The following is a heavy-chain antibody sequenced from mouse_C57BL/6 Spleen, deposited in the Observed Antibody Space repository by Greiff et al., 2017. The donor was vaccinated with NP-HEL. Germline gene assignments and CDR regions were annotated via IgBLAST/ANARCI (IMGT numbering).Heavy chain of an antibody. CDR1: GFTFSDYG. Sequence: EVHLVESGGGLVKPGGSLKLSCAASGFTFSDYGMHWVRQAPEKGLEWVAYISSGSSTIYYADTVKGRFTISRDNAKNTLFLQMTSLRSEDTAMYYCARGETYDYDGFAYWGQGTLVAVSA. CDR3: ARGETYDYDGFAY. CDR2: ISSGSSTI. D-gene: IGHD2-4*01. J-gene: IGHJ3*01. V-gene: IGHV5-17*01.